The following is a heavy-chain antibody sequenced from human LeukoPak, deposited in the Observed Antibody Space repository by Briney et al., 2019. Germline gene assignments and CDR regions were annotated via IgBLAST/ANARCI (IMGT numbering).Heavy chain of an antibody. J-gene: IGHJ6*02. Sequence: GGSLRLSCAASGFTFSSYAMSWVRQAPGKGLEWVSAISGSGGSTYYADSVKGRFTISRDNSKNTLYLQMNSLRAEDTAVYYCAKGQLVGAASYYYYVMDVWGQGTTVTVSS. V-gene: IGHV3-23*01. CDR2: ISGSGGST. CDR1: GFTFSSYA. D-gene: IGHD1-26*01. CDR3: AKGQLVGAASYYYYVMDV.